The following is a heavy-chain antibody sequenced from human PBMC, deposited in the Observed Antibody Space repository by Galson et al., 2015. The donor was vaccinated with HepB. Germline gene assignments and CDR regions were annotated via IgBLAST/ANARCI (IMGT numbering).Heavy chain of an antibody. Sequence: SLRLSCAASGFIFSDYGMHWVRQAPGKGLEWVAVISYDGNTKFYADSVKGRFTISRDNSKSTLYLQMDSLRAGDTAVYYCAKDLALTASYYYLGMDVWGQGTPVTVSS. D-gene: IGHD2-21*02. J-gene: IGHJ6*02. CDR2: ISYDGNTK. CDR1: GFIFSDYG. V-gene: IGHV3-30*18. CDR3: AKDLALTASYYYLGMDV.